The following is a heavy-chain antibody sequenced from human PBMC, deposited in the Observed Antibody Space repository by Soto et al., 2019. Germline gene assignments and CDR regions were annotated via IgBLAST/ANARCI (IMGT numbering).Heavy chain of an antibody. CDR1: GFTCSYYA. Sequence: QVHLVESGGGVVQPGRSLRLSCAASGFTCSYYAMHWVRQAPGKGLEWVAVISFDGSDKYYGDSVKGRFTISIDNSKNPLDLQVNSLSADDAAGYSCAKGLAELSRASFDYWGQGTLITVSS. D-gene: IGHD3-16*02. J-gene: IGHJ4*02. V-gene: IGHV3-30*18. CDR3: AKGLAELSRASFDY. CDR2: ISFDGSDK.